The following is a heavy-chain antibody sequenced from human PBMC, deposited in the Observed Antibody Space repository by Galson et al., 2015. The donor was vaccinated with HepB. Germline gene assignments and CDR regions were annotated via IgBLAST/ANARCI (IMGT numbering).Heavy chain of an antibody. D-gene: IGHD6-13*01. CDR3: ARSQQLVRRESWIGNY. Sequence: SVKVSCKASGYTFTSYAMHWVRQAPGQRLEWMGWINAGNGNTKYSQKFQGRVTITRDTSASTAYMELSSLRSEDTAVYYCARSQQLVRRESWIGNYWGQGTLVTVSS. V-gene: IGHV1-3*01. CDR1: GYTFTSYA. J-gene: IGHJ4*02. CDR2: INAGNGNT.